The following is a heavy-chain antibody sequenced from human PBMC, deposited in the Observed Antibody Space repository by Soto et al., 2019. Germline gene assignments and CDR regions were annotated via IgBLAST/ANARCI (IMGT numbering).Heavy chain of an antibody. J-gene: IGHJ4*02. D-gene: IGHD3-22*01. CDR3: VRGYRYNTSGYDSDFDF. CDR2: ISSNGETA. V-gene: IGHV3-48*03. CDR1: GFLFSDYE. Sequence: GGSLRLSCIPSGFLFSDYEMNLVRQAPGKGLEWVSYISSNGETAYYADSVKGRFTISRDNAKYSLHLQMNSLRAEDTAVYYCVRGYRYNTSGYDSDFDFWGQGALFPVSS.